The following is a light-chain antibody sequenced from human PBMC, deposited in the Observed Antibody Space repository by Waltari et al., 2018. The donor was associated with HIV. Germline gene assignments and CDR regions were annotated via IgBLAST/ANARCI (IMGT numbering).Light chain of an antibody. J-gene: IGKJ1*01. V-gene: IGKV1-39*01. CDR1: HTIANF. Sequence: DIQVTQYPSSLSASLGDRVTITCRTSHTIANFLNWYQQKPGKAPKLLIYATSSLQRGVPSRFSGSGSGTDFTLTISSLQPEDFATYYCQQSYTTPRTFGQGTKVEIK. CDR3: QQSYTTPRT. CDR2: ATS.